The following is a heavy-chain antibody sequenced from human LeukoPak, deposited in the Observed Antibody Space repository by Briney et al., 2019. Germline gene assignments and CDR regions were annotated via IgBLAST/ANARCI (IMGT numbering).Heavy chain of an antibody. J-gene: IGHJ4*02. D-gene: IGHD2-21*02. CDR3: ARDCGGDCYSRFDY. V-gene: IGHV1-8*01. CDR2: MNPNSGNT. CDR1: GYTFTSYD. Sequence: ASVKVSCKAPGYTFTSYDINWVRQATGQGLEWMGWMNPNSGNTGYAQKFQGRVTMTRNTSISTAYMELSSLRSEDTAVYYCARDCGGDCYSRFDYWGQGTLVTVSS.